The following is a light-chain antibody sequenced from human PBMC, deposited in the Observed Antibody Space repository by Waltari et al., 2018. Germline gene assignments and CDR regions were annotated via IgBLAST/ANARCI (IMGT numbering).Light chain of an antibody. CDR3: QMYVRLPVT. V-gene: IGKV3-20*01. Sequence: EIVLTQSPGTLALSPAERATLSCRASKSVGSALAWYQQKPGQAPRLLIYDASSRATGISDKFSGSGSGTDFSLTISRVEPEDFAVYFCQMYVRLPVTFGQGTKVEVK. CDR2: DAS. J-gene: IGKJ1*01. CDR1: KSVGSA.